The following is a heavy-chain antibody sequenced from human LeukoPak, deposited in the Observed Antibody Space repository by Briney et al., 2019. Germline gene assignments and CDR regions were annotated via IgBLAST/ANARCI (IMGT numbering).Heavy chain of an antibody. J-gene: IGHJ4*02. CDR3: AKDSGSYFFDY. CDR1: GFTFSNYD. V-gene: IGHV3-30*18. D-gene: IGHD1-26*01. CDR2: ISNDGSNK. Sequence: PGRSLRLSCAASGFTFSNYDMHWVRQAPGKGLEWVALISNDGSNKYYADSVKGRFTISRDNSKNTLYLQMNSLRAEDTAVYYCAKDSGSYFFDYWGQGILVTVSS.